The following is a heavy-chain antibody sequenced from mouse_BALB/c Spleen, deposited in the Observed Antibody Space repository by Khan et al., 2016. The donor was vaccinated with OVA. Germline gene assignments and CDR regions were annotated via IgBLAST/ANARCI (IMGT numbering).Heavy chain of an antibody. CDR1: GFTFSDYY. CDR3: ARGFYGDPFAF. J-gene: IGHJ3*01. V-gene: IGHV5-4*02. CDR2: ISDGGGYT. D-gene: IGHD2-13*01. Sequence: EVELVESGGDLVKPGGSLKLSCAASGFTFSDYYMYWVRQTPEKRLEWVATISDGGGYTYYLDSVKGRFTISRDDAKNNLYLQMNSLKSEDTATYYCARGFYGDPFAFWGQGTLVTVSA.